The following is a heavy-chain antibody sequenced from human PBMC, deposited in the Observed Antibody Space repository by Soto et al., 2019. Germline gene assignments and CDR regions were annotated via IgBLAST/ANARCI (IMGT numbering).Heavy chain of an antibody. CDR3: ARDERSYGEPPFDY. D-gene: IGHD3-16*01. CDR1: GYSFTSYY. V-gene: IGHV1-2*02. J-gene: IGHJ4*02. Sequence: GESLKISCKGSGYSFTSYYIHWVRQVPGQGLEWMGWIKSNGGDPKYAQKFQDRVTMTRDTSMDTVYMELSSLRSDDSAVYYCARDERSYGEPPFDYWGQGTLVTVSS. CDR2: IKSNGGDP.